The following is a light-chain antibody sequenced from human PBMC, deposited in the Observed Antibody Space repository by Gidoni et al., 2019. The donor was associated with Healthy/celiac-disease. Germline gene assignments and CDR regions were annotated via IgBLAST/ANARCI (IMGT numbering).Light chain of an antibody. Sequence: DIQMTQSPSSLSASVGDRVTITCQASQDISNYLNWYQQKPGKAPKLLSYDAAKLETGVPSRCSGSGSGTDFTVTISSLQPEDIATYYCQQYDNLPLYTFGQGTKLEIK. J-gene: IGKJ2*01. CDR2: DAA. CDR1: QDISNY. V-gene: IGKV1-33*01. CDR3: QQYDNLPLYT.